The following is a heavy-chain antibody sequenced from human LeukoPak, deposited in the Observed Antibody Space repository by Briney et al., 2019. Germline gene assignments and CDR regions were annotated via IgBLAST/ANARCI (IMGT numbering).Heavy chain of an antibody. CDR1: GFTFSTYA. D-gene: IGHD3-10*01. CDR2: ISGGGDAT. Sequence: GGSLRLSCAASGFTFSTYAMSWVRQAPGKGLEWVSTISGGGDATYYADSVKGRFTISRDNSKNTLYLQMDSLRVEDTAVYYCARDSSMLRGPLVIYYFDFWGQGTLVTVSS. CDR3: ARDSSMLRGPLVIYYFDF. J-gene: IGHJ4*02. V-gene: IGHV3-23*01.